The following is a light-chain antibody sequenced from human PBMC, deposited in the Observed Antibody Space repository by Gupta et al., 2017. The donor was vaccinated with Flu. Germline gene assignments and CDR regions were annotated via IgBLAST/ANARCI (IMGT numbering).Light chain of an antibody. J-gene: IGKJ1*01. CDR3: QKYNSAPWT. V-gene: IGKV1-27*01. Sequence: PSSLSASVGDRVTITCRASQGIGNYLAWYQQKPGKVPKLLIYAASTLQSGVPSRFSGSGSGTDFTLTISSLQPEDVATYYCQKYNSAPWTFGQGTKVEIK. CDR2: AAS. CDR1: QGIGNY.